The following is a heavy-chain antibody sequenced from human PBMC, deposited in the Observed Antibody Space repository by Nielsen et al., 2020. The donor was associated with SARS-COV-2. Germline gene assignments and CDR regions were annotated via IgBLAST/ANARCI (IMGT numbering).Heavy chain of an antibody. CDR2: INSAGDVT. Sequence: GESLKISCAASGFTFRNYAMSWVRQAPGKGLEWVSSINSAGDVTYYTGSVKGRFTVSRDNSKSMVYLQMHSLRVEDSALYYCAKGAPTYIAAAAANYWGQGIVVTVSS. CDR3: AKGAPTYIAAAAANY. J-gene: IGHJ4*02. CDR1: GFTFRNYA. V-gene: IGHV3-23*01. D-gene: IGHD6-13*01.